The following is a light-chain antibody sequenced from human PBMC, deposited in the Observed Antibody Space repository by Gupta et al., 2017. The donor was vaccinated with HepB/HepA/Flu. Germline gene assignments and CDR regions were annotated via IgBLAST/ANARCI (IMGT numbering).Light chain of an antibody. CDR1: QSLLHSNGYNY. CDR3: MQALEAPLT. V-gene: IGKV2-28*01. CDR2: LGS. Sequence: DIVMTQSPLSLPVTPGEPASISCRSSQSLLHSNGYNYLDWYLQKPGQSPQLLIYLGSNRASGVPDRFSGSGSGTDVTLKSSRVEAEDVGVYYCMQALEAPLTFGGGTKVEIK. J-gene: IGKJ4*01.